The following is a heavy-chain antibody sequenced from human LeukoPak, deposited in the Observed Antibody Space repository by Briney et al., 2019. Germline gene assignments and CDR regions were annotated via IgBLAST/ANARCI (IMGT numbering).Heavy chain of an antibody. CDR2: INHSGST. D-gene: IGHD3-10*01. CDR3: ARGRWYYGSGSNRGFDY. J-gene: IGHJ4*02. Sequence: SETLSLTCAVYGGSFSGYYWSWIRQPPGKGLEWIGEINHSGSTNYNPSLKSRVTISVDTSKNQFSLKLSSVTAADTAVYYCARGRWYYGSGSNRGFDYWGQGTLVTVSS. V-gene: IGHV4-34*01. CDR1: GGSFSGYY.